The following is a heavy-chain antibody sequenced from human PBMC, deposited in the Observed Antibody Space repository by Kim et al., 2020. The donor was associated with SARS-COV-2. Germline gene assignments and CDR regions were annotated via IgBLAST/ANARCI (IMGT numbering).Heavy chain of an antibody. D-gene: IGHD5-12*01. Sequence: ASVKVSCKASGYTFTAYHLHWVRQAPGQGLEWMGRINPNSGATNYAEKFQDRVTMTRDTSINTTYMDLSRLTSDDTAVYFCARIIGRRDGYNRVGGDPWGQGTLITVSS. J-gene: IGHJ5*02. CDR1: GYTFTAYH. CDR3: ARIIGRRDGYNRVGGDP. V-gene: IGHV1-2*06. CDR2: INPNSGAT.